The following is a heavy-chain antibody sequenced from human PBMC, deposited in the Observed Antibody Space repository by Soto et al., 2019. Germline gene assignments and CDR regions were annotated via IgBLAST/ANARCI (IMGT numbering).Heavy chain of an antibody. Sequence: QVQLVESGGGVVQPGRSLRLSCAASGFTFSRYTMHWVRQAPGEGLEWMAFISDDGNNKYYADSVKGQFTISRDNSKNTLYLQMNSLRTEDTAVYYCARDDEGGSDCDLGYWGQGTLVTVSS. CDR2: ISDDGNNK. CDR1: GFTFSRYT. D-gene: IGHD3-10*01. J-gene: IGHJ4*02. V-gene: IGHV3-30-3*01. CDR3: ARDDEGGSDCDLGY.